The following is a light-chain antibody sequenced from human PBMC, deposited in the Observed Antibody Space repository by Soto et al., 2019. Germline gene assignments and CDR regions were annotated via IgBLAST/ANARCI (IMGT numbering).Light chain of an antibody. V-gene: IGKV3-15*01. CDR2: VAS. CDR3: QQYNNWPRALT. Sequence: EIVMKRSPATLSVSQGERATLSCRASQSVSSNLAWYQQKPGQAPRRLIYVASTRATGIPARFSGSGSGTEFTLTISSMQSEDFAVYYCQQYNNWPRALTFGGGSMVDI. CDR1: QSVSSN. J-gene: IGKJ4*01.